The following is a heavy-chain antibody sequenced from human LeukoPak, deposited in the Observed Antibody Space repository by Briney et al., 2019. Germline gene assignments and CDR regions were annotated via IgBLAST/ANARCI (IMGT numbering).Heavy chain of an antibody. CDR2: ISWNSGSI. V-gene: IGHV3-9*01. CDR3: ARVRDSSSWYRRETFNNFDY. J-gene: IGHJ4*02. D-gene: IGHD6-13*01. CDR1: GFTFDDYA. Sequence: GGSLRLSCAASGFTFDDYAMHWVRQAPGKGLEWVSGISWNSGSIGYADSVKGRFTISRDNAKNSLYLQMNSLRAEDTALYYCARVRDSSSWYRRETFNNFDYWGQGTLVTVSS.